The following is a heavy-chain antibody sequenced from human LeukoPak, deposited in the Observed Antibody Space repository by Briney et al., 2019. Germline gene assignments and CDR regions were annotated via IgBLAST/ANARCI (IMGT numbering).Heavy chain of an antibody. D-gene: IGHD1-26*01. V-gene: IGHV3-21*03. J-gene: IGHJ4*02. Sequence: PGGSLRLSCAASGFTFSSYSMNWVRQAPGKGLEWVSSISSSSSYIYYAAPVKGRFTISRDDSKNTLYLQMNSLKTEDTAVYYCTPRYSGSYSFDYWGQGTLVTVSS. CDR2: ISSSSSYI. CDR3: TPRYSGSYSFDY. CDR1: GFTFSSYS.